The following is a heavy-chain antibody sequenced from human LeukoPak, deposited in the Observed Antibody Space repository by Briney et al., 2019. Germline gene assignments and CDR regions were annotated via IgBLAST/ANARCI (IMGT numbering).Heavy chain of an antibody. J-gene: IGHJ5*02. D-gene: IGHD3-10*01. CDR1: GFTFSSYG. CDR2: ISGSGSST. V-gene: IGHV3-23*01. Sequence: SGGSLRLSCAASGFTFSSYGMTWVRQAPGKGLEWVSDISGSGSSTNYADSVKGRFTISRDNAKNSLYLQMNSLRAEDTALYHCARDLWFGELGWFDPWGQGTLVTVSS. CDR3: ARDLWFGELGWFDP.